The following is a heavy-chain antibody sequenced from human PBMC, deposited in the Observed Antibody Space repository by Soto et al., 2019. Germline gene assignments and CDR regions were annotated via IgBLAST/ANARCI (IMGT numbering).Heavy chain of an antibody. CDR2: INHSGST. CDR3: ARVRSIFVVVPAVNWFDP. CDR1: GGSFSGYY. J-gene: IGHJ5*02. Sequence: PSETLSLTCAVYGGSFSGYYWSWIRQPPGKGLEWIGEINHSGSTNYNPSLKSRVTISVDTSKNQFSLKLSSVTAADTAVYYCARVRSIFVVVPAVNWFDPWGQGTLVTVSS. D-gene: IGHD2-2*01. V-gene: IGHV4-34*01.